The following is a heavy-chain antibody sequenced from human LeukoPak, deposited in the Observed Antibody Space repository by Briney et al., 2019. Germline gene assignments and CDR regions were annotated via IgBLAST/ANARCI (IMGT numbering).Heavy chain of an antibody. CDR2: ISGSGGST. D-gene: IGHD3-16*02. J-gene: IGHJ4*02. CDR1: GFTFSDYG. V-gene: IGHV3-23*01. Sequence: PGGSLRLSCAASGFTFSDYGMHWVRQAPGKGLEWVSAISGSGGSTYYADSVKGRFTISRDNSKNTLYLQMNSLRAEDTAVYYCAKGAPVDDYIWGSYRPTDYFDYWGQGTLVTVSS. CDR3: AKGAPVDDYIWGSYRPTDYFDY.